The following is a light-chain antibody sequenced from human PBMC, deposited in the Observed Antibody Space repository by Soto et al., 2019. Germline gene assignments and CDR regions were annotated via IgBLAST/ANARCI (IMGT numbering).Light chain of an antibody. CDR1: SSDVGGYNS. Sequence: QSVLTQPRSVSGSPGQPVTISCTGTSSDVGGYNSVSWFQQYPGKAPRLMIYDVTKRPSGVPDRFSGSKSGNTASLTISGLQAEDEADFYCCSYAGGYTYVFGTGTKVTVL. CDR2: DVT. CDR3: CSYAGGYTYV. V-gene: IGLV2-11*01. J-gene: IGLJ1*01.